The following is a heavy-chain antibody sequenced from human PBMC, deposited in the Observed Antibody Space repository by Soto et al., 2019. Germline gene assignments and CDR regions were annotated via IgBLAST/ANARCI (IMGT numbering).Heavy chain of an antibody. J-gene: IGHJ3*02. D-gene: IGHD6-13*01. CDR2: ISYRGTT. CDR3: ARYQSGSWSDAFDT. CDR1: GGSISRSIYY. V-gene: IGHV4-39*01. Sequence: SEALSVTCTVSGGSISRSIYYWGWLRQHPGKGLEWIGSISYRGTTSYNPSLKSRVTISVDTSKNQLSLKLRFVTAADTAVYSFARYQSGSWSDAFDTWGQWALV.